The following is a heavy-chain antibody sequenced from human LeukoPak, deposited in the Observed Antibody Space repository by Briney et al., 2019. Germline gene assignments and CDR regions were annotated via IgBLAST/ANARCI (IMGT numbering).Heavy chain of an antibody. J-gene: IGHJ4*02. CDR1: GFTFSTYA. CDR3: AKRYCSGGSCGFFDY. V-gene: IGHV3-23*01. D-gene: IGHD2-15*01. Sequence: GRSLRLSCAASGFTFSTYAMSWVRQAPGKGLEWVSAISGSGVTTYYADSVKGRFTISRDNSRNTLYLQMNSLRAEDTALYYCAKRYCSGGSCGFFDYWGQGTLVTVSS. CDR2: ISGSGVTT.